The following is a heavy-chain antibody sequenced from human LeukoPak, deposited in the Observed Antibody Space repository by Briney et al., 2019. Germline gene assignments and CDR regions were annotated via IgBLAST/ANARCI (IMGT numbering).Heavy chain of an antibody. J-gene: IGHJ4*02. CDR3: ARTPLEWLFPYYFDY. Sequence: SETLSLTCTVSGGSISSSSYYWGWIRQPPGKGLEWIGSIYYSGSTYYSPSLKSRVTISVDTSKNQFSLKLSSVTAADTAVYYCARTPLEWLFPYYFDYWGQGTLVTVSS. CDR1: GGSISSSSYY. V-gene: IGHV4-39*01. CDR2: IYYSGST. D-gene: IGHD3-3*01.